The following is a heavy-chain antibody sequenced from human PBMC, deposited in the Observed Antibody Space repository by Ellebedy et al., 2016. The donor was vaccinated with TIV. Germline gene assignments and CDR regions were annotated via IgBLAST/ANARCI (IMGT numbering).Heavy chain of an antibody. CDR3: ARDGLDDFGDYGRFDC. J-gene: IGHJ4*02. Sequence: PGGSLRLSCAASGFTFSTYAMHWVRQAPGKGLEWVAIISYDGNNKYYADSVKGRFTISRDNAKNSLYLQMNSLRDEDTALYYCARDGLDDFGDYGRFDCWGQGTLVTVSS. CDR1: GFTFSTYA. D-gene: IGHD4-17*01. CDR2: ISYDGNNK. V-gene: IGHV3-30-3*01.